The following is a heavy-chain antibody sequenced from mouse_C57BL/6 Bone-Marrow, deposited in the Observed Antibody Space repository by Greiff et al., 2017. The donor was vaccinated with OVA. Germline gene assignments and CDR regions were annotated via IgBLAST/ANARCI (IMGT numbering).Heavy chain of an antibody. V-gene: IGHV1-42*01. J-gene: IGHJ4*01. CDR3: AREGIYYDYDRAMDY. Sequence: DVKLVESGPELVKPGASVKISCKASGYSFTGYYMNWVKQSPEKSLEWIGEINPSTGGTTYNQKFKAKATLTVDKSSSTAYMQLKSLTSEDSAVYYCAREGIYYDYDRAMDYWGQGTSVTVSS. D-gene: IGHD2-4*01. CDR2: INPSTGGT. CDR1: GYSFTGYY.